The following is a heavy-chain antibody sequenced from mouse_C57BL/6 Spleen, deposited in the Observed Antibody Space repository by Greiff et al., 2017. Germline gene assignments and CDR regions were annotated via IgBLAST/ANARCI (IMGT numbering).Heavy chain of an antibody. CDR1: GYTFTSYW. J-gene: IGHJ1*03. CDR2: IDPSDSYT. D-gene: IGHD1-1*01. V-gene: IGHV1-50*01. Sequence: QVQLQQPGAELVKPGASVKLSCKASGYTFTSYWMQWVKQRPGQGLEWIGEIDPSDSYTNYNQKFKGKATLTVDTSSSTAYMQLRSLTSEDSAVYYCARRYYGSSHWYFDVWGTGTTVTVSS. CDR3: ARRYYGSSHWYFDV.